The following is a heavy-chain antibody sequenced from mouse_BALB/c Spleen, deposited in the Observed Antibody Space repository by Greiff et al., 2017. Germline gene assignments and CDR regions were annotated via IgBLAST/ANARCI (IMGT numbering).Heavy chain of an antibody. V-gene: IGHV5-6-5*01. Sequence: EVQLVESGGGLVKPGGSLKLSCAASGFTFSSYAMSWVRQTPEKRLEWVASISSGGSTYYPDSVKGRFTISRDNARNILYLQMSSLRSEDTAMYYCARAGSTMITSYAMDDWGQGTSVTVSS. CDR3: ARAGSTMITSYAMDD. CDR1: GFTFSSYA. J-gene: IGHJ4*01. CDR2: ISSGGST. D-gene: IGHD2-4*01.